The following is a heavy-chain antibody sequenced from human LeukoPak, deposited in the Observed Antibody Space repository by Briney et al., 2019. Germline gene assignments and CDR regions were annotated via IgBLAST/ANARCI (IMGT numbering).Heavy chain of an antibody. CDR2: IIPIFGTA. CDR1: GGTFSSYA. J-gene: IGHJ4*02. V-gene: IGHV1-69*13. Sequence: SVKVSCKASGGTFSSYAISWVRQAPGQGLEWMGGIIPIFGTANYAQKFRGRVTITADESTSTAYMELSSLRSEDTAVYYCASQWGIVVVPAATYFDYWGQGTLVTVSS. CDR3: ASQWGIVVVPAATYFDY. D-gene: IGHD2-2*01.